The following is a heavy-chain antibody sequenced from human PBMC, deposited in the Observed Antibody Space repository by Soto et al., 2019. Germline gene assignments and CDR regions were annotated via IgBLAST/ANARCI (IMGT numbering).Heavy chain of an antibody. CDR3: TRGPYDSWSGYDY. Sequence: EVQLVESGGGLVKPGGSLRLSCAASGFAFDIYSMTWVRQAPGRGLEWVSYISSRSSFIFYADSVKGRFTISRDNAKNSLSLQMDSLRAEDTAVYYCTRGPYDSWSGYDYWGQGTQLIVSS. CDR2: ISSRSSFI. J-gene: IGHJ4*02. D-gene: IGHD3-3*01. CDR1: GFAFDIYS. V-gene: IGHV3-21*06.